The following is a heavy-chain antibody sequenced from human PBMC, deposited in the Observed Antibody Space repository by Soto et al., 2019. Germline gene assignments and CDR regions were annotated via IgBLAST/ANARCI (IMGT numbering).Heavy chain of an antibody. D-gene: IGHD3-16*01. V-gene: IGHV4-30-4*01. CDR1: GGSISSGDYY. Sequence: SETLSLTCTVSGGSISSGDYYWSWIHQPPGKGLEWIGFIYYSGGTYYKPSLKSRVTISVDTSKNKFSLNLGSVTAADTAVYYCARASTGELWVYANWFDPWGPGTLVTVSS. J-gene: IGHJ5*02. CDR2: IYYSGGT. CDR3: ARASTGELWVYANWFDP.